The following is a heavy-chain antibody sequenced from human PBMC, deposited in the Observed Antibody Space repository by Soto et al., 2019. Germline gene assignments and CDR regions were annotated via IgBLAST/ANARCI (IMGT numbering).Heavy chain of an antibody. J-gene: IGHJ5*02. CDR2: IIPIFGTA. CDR1: GGTFSSYA. D-gene: IGHD3-22*01. V-gene: IGHV1-69*13. Sequence: ASVKVSCKASGGTFSSYAISWVRQAPGQGLEWMGGIIPIFGTANYAQKFQGRVTITADESTSTAYMELSSLRSEDTAVYYCASDSSGYWARFDPWGKGTLVTVSS. CDR3: ASDSSGYWARFDP.